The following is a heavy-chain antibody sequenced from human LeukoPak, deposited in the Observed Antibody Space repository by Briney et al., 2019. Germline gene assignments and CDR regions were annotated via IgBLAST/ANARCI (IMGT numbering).Heavy chain of an antibody. V-gene: IGHV3-30*18. J-gene: IGHJ4*02. Sequence: GRSLRLSCAASGFTFSSYGMHWVRQAPGKGLEWVAVISYDGSNKYYADSVKGRFTISRDNSKNTLYLQVNSLRAEDTAVYYCAKDHMALFDYWGQGTLVTVSS. CDR2: ISYDGSNK. D-gene: IGHD5-24*01. CDR3: AKDHMALFDY. CDR1: GFTFSSYG.